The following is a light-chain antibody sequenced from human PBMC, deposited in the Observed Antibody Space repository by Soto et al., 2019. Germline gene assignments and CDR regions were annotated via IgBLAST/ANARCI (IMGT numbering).Light chain of an antibody. CDR2: DVS. J-gene: IGLJ2*01. Sequence: QSALTQPASVSGSPGQSITISCTVTSSDVGGYNSVSWYQQHPGKAPKLMIYDVSYRPSGISNRFSGSKSGNTASLTISGLQAEDEADYYCCSYTSRSTLDVVFGGGTKLTVL. CDR3: CSYTSRSTLDVV. CDR1: SSDVGGYNS. V-gene: IGLV2-14*01.